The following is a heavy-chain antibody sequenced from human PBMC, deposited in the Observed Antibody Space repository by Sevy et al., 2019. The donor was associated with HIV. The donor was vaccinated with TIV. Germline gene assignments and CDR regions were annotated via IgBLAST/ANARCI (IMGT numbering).Heavy chain of an antibody. CDR2: INQDGSVN. CDR1: GFTLNSYW. Sequence: GGSLRLSCAASGFTLNSYWMSWVRQAPGKGLEWVANINQDGSVNYYVDSVKGRFTISRDNARNSLYLRMNSLRAEDTALYYCVRAIAAAGSFWGQGTLVTVSS. D-gene: IGHD6-13*01. CDR3: VRAIAAAGSF. J-gene: IGHJ4*02. V-gene: IGHV3-7*01.